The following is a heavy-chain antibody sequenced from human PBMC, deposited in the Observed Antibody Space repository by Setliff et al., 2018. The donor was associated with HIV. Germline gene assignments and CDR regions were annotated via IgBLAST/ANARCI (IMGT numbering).Heavy chain of an antibody. J-gene: IGHJ4*02. V-gene: IGHV1-18*01. D-gene: IGHD1-26*01. Sequence: ASVKVSCKPSGYTFTTYGLSWVRQAPGQRLEWMGCINAGNDNTKYSQNFQGRVTITKDTSASTVYMELSSLRSEDTALYYCTRVMGATTGFHDYWGQGTLVTVSS. CDR1: GYTFTTYG. CDR2: INAGNDNT. CDR3: TRVMGATTGFHDY.